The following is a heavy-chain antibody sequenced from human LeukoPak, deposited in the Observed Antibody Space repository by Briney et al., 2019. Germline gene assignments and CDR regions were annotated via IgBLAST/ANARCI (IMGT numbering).Heavy chain of an antibody. CDR2: ISYDRSNK. D-gene: IGHD1-26*01. CDR3: AKTVVGTTLRAYYYYMDV. V-gene: IGHV3-30*18. Sequence: GGSLRLSCAASGFIFSTYDMHWVRQAPGKGLEWVAVISYDRSNKYYADSVKGRFTISRDNSKSTLYLQMNSLRAEDTAVYYCAKTVVGTTLRAYYYYMDVWGKGTAVTISS. CDR1: GFIFSTYD. J-gene: IGHJ6*03.